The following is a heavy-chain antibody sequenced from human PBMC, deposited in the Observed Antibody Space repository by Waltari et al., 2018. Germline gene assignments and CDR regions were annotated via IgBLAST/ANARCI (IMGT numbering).Heavy chain of an antibody. V-gene: IGHV4-30-4*01. D-gene: IGHD2-2*01. CDR1: GGSINPVDSY. CDR3: ARTSDQGWFDP. Sequence: QVQLQESGPGLVKPSQTLSLTCTVSGGSINPVDSYWSWIRQSPGKGLEWIGYIYYTGSPYYNPSLKSRVTFSIDTTKNQFSLRLTSVTAADTALYFCARTSDQGWFDPWGQGARVTVSS. CDR2: IYYTGSP. J-gene: IGHJ5*02.